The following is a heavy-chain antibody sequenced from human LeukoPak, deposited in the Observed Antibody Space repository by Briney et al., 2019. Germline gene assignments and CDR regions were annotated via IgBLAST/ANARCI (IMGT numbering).Heavy chain of an antibody. J-gene: IGHJ4*02. D-gene: IGHD2-2*01. CDR2: IFHSGST. CDR3: ARSPTKRVPEDY. V-gene: IGHV4-4*02. CDR1: SGSIFSSNW. Sequence: GTLSLTCTVSSGSIFSSNWWSWVRQPPGKGLEWIGQIFHSGSTSYSPSLKSRVTISMDKSKNQISLRLTSVTAADTAVYYCARSPTKRVPEDYWGQGTLVTVSS.